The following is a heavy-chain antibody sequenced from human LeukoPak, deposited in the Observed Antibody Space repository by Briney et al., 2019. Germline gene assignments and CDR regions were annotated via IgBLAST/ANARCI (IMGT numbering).Heavy chain of an antibody. CDR2: ISGSGGST. CDR3: APQPTCYYDSSGPFDY. J-gene: IGHJ4*02. V-gene: IGHV3-23*01. Sequence: GGSLRLSCAASGFTFSSYAVSWVRQAPGKGLEWVSAISGSGGSTYYADSVKGRFTISRDNSKNTLYLQMNSLRAEDTAVYYCAPQPTCYYDSSGPFDYWGQGTLVTVSS. D-gene: IGHD3-22*01. CDR1: GFTFSSYA.